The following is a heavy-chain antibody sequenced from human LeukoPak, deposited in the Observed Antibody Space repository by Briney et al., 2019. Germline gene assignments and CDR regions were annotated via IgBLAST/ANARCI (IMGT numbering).Heavy chain of an antibody. CDR2: IHPGDSDT. D-gene: IGHD1-26*01. J-gene: IGHJ3*02. CDR1: GYTFTAYW. CDR3: GRHQHSGSYGAFDI. Sequence: PGESQKISCQGSGYTFTAYWIGWVRQMPGKGLEWVGIIHPGDSDTRYSPSFQGQVTISADKSITTAYLQWSSLKASDTAMYYCGRHQHSGSYGAFDIWGQGTMVTVSS. V-gene: IGHV5-51*01.